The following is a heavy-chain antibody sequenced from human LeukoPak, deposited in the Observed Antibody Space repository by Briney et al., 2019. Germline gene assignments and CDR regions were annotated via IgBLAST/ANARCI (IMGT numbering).Heavy chain of an antibody. J-gene: IGHJ4*02. CDR1: GGSFSGYY. CDR2: INHSGST. Sequence: SETLSPTCAVYGGSFSGYYWSWIRQPPGKGLEWIGEINHSGSTNYNPSLKSRVTISVDTSKNQFSLKLSSVTAADTAVYYCARARWLRYCSSTSWYSWLNYFDYWGQGTLVTVSS. D-gene: IGHD2-2*02. CDR3: ARARWLRYCSSTSWYSWLNYFDY. V-gene: IGHV4-34*01.